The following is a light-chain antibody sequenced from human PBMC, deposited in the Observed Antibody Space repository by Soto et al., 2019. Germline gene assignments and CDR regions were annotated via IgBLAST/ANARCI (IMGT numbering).Light chain of an antibody. Sequence: EIVLTQSPSTLSLSPGQRATLSCRASQTISSIYLVWYQQKPGQAPRLLIYASSTRATGIPYRFSGGGSGTDFSLTISRLEPEDFAVYYCQHYGSSPPYTFGQGTKLEI. V-gene: IGKV3-20*01. CDR2: ASS. J-gene: IGKJ2*01. CDR1: QTISSIY. CDR3: QHYGSSPPYT.